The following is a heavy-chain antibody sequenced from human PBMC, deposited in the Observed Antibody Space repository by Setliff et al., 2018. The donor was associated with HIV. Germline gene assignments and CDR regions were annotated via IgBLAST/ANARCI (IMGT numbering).Heavy chain of an antibody. CDR1: GATFSSYT. J-gene: IGHJ6*04. V-gene: IGHV1-69*13. D-gene: IGHD2-15*01. CDR2: IIPMFGTP. CDR3: ARDSRDIVVVIAPEPEPYYYYGMDV. Sequence: SVKVSCKASGATFSSYTISWVRQAPGQGLEWMGRIIPMFGTPNYAQKFKGRLTITADESTSTVYMELSSLRSEDTAVYYCARDSRDIVVVIAPEPEPYYYYGMDVWGEGTTVTVSS.